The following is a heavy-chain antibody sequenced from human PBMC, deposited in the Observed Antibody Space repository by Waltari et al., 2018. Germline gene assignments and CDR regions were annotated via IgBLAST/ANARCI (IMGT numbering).Heavy chain of an antibody. J-gene: IGHJ6*02. Sequence: QVQLQESGPGLVKPSETLSLTCTVSGGSISSNYWRWIRQPPGKGLEWIGYIYYSGSTNYNPSLKSRVTISVDTSKNQFSLKLSSVTAADTAVYYCARDISIAARRGGYYYYGMDVWGQGTTVTVSS. D-gene: IGHD6-6*01. V-gene: IGHV4-59*01. CDR2: IYYSGST. CDR3: ARDISIAARRGGYYYYGMDV. CDR1: GGSISSNY.